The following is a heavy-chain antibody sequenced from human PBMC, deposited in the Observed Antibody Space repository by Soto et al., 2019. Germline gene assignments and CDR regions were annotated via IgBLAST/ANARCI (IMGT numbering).Heavy chain of an antibody. Sequence: GASVKVSCEASGYTFTGYYIHLVRQAPGQGAEWMGWINPNSGGTNYAQKFQGWVTMTRDTSISTAYMELSRLRSDDTAVYYCARDQGYCSSTSCHMAKRTDAFDIWGQGTMVTVSS. CDR3: ARDQGYCSSTSCHMAKRTDAFDI. CDR2: INPNSGGT. J-gene: IGHJ3*02. D-gene: IGHD2-2*02. V-gene: IGHV1-2*04. CDR1: GYTFTGYY.